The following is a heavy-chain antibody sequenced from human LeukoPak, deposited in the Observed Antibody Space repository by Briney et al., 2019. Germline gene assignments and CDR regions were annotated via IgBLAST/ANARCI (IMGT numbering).Heavy chain of an antibody. V-gene: IGHV4-31*03. CDR3: ARDEVYGGNSVGWFDP. J-gene: IGHJ5*02. D-gene: IGHD4-23*01. CDR2: IYYSGSP. Sequence: PSQTLSLTCTVSGGSISSGGYYWSWIRQHPGKGLEWIGYIYYSGSPYYNPSLKSRVPISVDTSRNQFSLKLSSVTAADTAVYYCARDEVYGGNSVGWFDPWGQGTLVTVSS. CDR1: GGSISSGGYY.